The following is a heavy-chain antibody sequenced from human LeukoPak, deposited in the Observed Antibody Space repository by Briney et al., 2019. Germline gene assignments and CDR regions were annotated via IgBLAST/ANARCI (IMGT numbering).Heavy chain of an antibody. Sequence: GRSLRLSCAASGFTFSSYGMRWVRQAPGKGLEWVAVISYDGSNKYYADSVKGRFTISRDNSKNTLYLQMNSLRAEDTAVYYCAKDLYSNPYYYYGMDVWGQGTTVTVSS. V-gene: IGHV3-30*18. D-gene: IGHD4-11*01. CDR1: GFTFSSYG. J-gene: IGHJ6*02. CDR3: AKDLYSNPYYYYGMDV. CDR2: ISYDGSNK.